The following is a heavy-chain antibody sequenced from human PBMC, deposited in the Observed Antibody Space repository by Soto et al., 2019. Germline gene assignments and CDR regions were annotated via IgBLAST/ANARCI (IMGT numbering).Heavy chain of an antibody. Sequence: QVPLVQSGAEVKKPGSSVKVSCKASGGTFSSYAISWVRQAPGQGLEWMGGIIPIFGTANYAQKFQGRVTITADESTSTAYMELSSLRSEDTAVYYCARDHTYYYGSGSYGHFDYWGQGTLVTVSS. V-gene: IGHV1-69*01. CDR3: ARDHTYYYGSGSYGHFDY. CDR1: GGTFSSYA. CDR2: IIPIFGTA. D-gene: IGHD3-10*01. J-gene: IGHJ4*02.